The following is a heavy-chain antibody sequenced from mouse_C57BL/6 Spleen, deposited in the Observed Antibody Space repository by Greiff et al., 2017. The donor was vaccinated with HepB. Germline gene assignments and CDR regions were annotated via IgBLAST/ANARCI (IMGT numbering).Heavy chain of an antibody. D-gene: IGHD2-4*01. J-gene: IGHJ2*01. CDR2: IWTGGGT. V-gene: IGHV2-9-1*01. Sequence: QVQLKESGPGLVAPSQSLSITCTVSGFSLTSYAISWVRQPPGKGLEWLGVIWTGGGTNYNSALKSRLSISKDYSKSQVFLKMNSLQTDDTARYYCARNDYDYDGYYFDYWGQGTTLTVSS. CDR1: GFSLTSYA. CDR3: ARNDYDYDGYYFDY.